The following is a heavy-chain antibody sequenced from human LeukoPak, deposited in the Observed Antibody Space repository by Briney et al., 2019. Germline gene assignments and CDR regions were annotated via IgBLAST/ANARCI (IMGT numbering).Heavy chain of an antibody. J-gene: IGHJ4*02. V-gene: IGHV4-61*01. Sequence: SQTLSLTCTVSGGSISSGSYYWSWIRQPPGKGLEWIGYIYYSGSTNYNPSLKSRVTISVDTSKNQFSLKLSSVTAADTAVYYCARGSSGSNFDYWGQGTLVTVSS. CDR1: GGSISSGSYY. CDR3: ARGSSGSNFDY. D-gene: IGHD6-19*01. CDR2: IYYSGST.